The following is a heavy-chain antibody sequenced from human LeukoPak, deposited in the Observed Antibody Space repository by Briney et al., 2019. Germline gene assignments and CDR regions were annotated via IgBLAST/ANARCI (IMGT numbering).Heavy chain of an antibody. D-gene: IGHD2-2*01. CDR2: SYTNGST. J-gene: IGHJ3*02. CDR1: GGSISSYY. V-gene: IGHV4-4*07. Sequence: SETLSLTCTVSGGSISSYYWSWIRQPAGKGLGWIGRSYTNGSTNYNPSLKSRVTMSVDTSKNQFSLKLSSVTAADTAVYYCARPLGYCSSTSCYLDAFDIWGQGTMVTVSS. CDR3: ARPLGYCSSTSCYLDAFDI.